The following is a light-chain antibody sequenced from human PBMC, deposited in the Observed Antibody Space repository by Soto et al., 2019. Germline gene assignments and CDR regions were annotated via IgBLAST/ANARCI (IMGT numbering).Light chain of an antibody. CDR2: SSD. CDR1: SSNIASRS. J-gene: IGLJ3*02. Sequence: QSVLTHPPSASATPGQRVTISCSGSSSNIASRSVYWYQQLPGTAPKLHMYSSDLRPSGVPDRFSGSKSGTTASLAISGVQSEDEADYYCSTWDVSLNGWVFGGGTKLTVL. V-gene: IGLV1-44*01. CDR3: STWDVSLNGWV.